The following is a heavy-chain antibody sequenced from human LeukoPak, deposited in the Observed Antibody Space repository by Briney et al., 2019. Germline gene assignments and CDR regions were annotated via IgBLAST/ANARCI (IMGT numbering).Heavy chain of an antibody. CDR1: GFTFSSYG. V-gene: IGHV3-33*01. CDR3: ARSPYERRSYFDY. CDR2: IWYDGTNK. Sequence: GGSLRLSCAASGFTFSSYGMHWVRQAPGKGLEWVAVIWYDGTNKYYADSVKGRFTISRDNSKNTLYLQINSLRAEDTAVYYCARSPYERRSYFDYWGQGNLVTVSS. D-gene: IGHD3-16*01. J-gene: IGHJ4*02.